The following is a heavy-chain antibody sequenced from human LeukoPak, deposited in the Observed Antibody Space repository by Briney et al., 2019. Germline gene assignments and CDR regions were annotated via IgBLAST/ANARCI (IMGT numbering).Heavy chain of an antibody. J-gene: IGHJ4*02. CDR2: MQYDGSDK. V-gene: IGHV3-30*02. Sequence: GGSLRLSCVASGFSFSNYGTHWVRQAPGKGLEWVTFMQYDGSDKFYADSVKGRFIISRDNSKNTLYLQMNSLRAEDTAVYYCARDRAYYYDSSGYYYFDHWGQGTLVTVSS. CDR3: ARDRAYYYDSSGYYYFDH. CDR1: GFSFSNYG. D-gene: IGHD3-22*01.